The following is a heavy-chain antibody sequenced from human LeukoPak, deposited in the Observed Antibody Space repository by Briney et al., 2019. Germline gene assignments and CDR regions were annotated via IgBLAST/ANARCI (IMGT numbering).Heavy chain of an antibody. CDR3: ARVTQQWPHYYFDY. J-gene: IGHJ4*01. CDR1: GGSISSGSYY. Sequence: SETLSLTCTASGGSISSGSYYWGWIRQPPGKGLEWIGSIYSSDGSTYYNPSLKSRVTISVDTSKNQFSLKLSSVTAADTAVYYCARVTQQWPHYYFDYWGKGTLVTVSS. V-gene: IGHV4-39*07. D-gene: IGHD6-19*01. CDR2: IYSSDGST.